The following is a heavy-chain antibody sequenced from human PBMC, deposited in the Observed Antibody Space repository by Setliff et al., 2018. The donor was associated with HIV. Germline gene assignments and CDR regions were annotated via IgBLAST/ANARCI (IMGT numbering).Heavy chain of an antibody. V-gene: IGHV4-59*11. CDR2: IYFSGST. Sequence: LSLTCTVSGGSISSHYWNWIRQPPGKGLEWIGSIYFSGSTNYNPSLKSRVTISVDTSKNQFSLKLSSVTAADTAVYYCARSDQYGSGTSLPFDCFDLWGLGTMVTVSS. J-gene: IGHJ3*01. CDR3: ARSDQYGSGTSLPFDCFDL. D-gene: IGHD3-10*01. CDR1: GGSISSHY.